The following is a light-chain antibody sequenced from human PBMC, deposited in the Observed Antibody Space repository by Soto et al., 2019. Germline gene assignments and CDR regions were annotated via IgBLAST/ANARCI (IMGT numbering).Light chain of an antibody. V-gene: IGKV3-11*01. CDR3: QQRSNWPLT. J-gene: IGKJ4*01. CDR2: DAP. Sequence: EIVLTQSPATLSLSPGERATLSCRATQSVSSYLAWYQQKPGQAPRLLIYDAPNRATGIPARFSGSGSGTDFTLTISSLEPEDFAVYSCQQRSNWPLTFGGGTKVEIK. CDR1: QSVSSY.